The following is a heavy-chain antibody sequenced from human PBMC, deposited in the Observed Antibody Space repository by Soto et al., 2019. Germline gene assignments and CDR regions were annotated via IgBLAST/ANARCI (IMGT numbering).Heavy chain of an antibody. CDR2: INHSGST. D-gene: IGHD4-4*01. Sequence: SETLSLTCAVYGGSFSGYYWSWIRQPPGKGLEWIGEINHSGSTNYNPSLKSRVTISVDTSKNQFSLKLSSVTAADTAVYYCARARRDGYSGDFDYWGQGTLVTVS. CDR3: ARARRDGYSGDFDY. V-gene: IGHV4-34*01. J-gene: IGHJ4*02. CDR1: GGSFSGYY.